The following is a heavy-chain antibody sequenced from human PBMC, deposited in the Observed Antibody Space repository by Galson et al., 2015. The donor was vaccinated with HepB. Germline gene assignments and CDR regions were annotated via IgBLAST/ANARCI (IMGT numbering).Heavy chain of an antibody. CDR3: ARALQGIWSLFDAFDI. V-gene: IGHV3-53*01. Sequence: SLRLSCAASGFTVSSNYMSWVRQAPGKGLEWVSVIYSGGSTYYADSVKGRFTISRDNSKNTLYLQMNSLRAEDTAVYYCARALQGIWSLFDAFDIWGQGTMVTVSS. J-gene: IGHJ3*02. CDR2: IYSGGST. D-gene: IGHD2-15*01. CDR1: GFTVSSNY.